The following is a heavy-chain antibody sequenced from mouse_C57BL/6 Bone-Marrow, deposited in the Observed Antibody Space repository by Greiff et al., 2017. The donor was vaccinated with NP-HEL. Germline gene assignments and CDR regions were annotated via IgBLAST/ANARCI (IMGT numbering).Heavy chain of an antibody. CDR1: GYSFTGYF. CDR3: ARRAGGEYY. D-gene: IGHD3-3*01. J-gene: IGHJ2*01. CDR2: INPNNGDT. V-gene: IGHV1-20*01. Sequence: EVQLQQSGPELVKPGASVKISCKASGYSFTGYFMNWVMQSHGKSLEWIGLINPNNGDTCYNQKFKSKATLTVDTSSSTAYMQLTSLTSEETAVYYCARRAGGEYYWGQGTTLTVSS.